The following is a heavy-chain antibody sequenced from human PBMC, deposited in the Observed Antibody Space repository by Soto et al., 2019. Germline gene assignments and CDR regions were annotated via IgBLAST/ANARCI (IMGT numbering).Heavy chain of an antibody. CDR1: GASIITDNYF. D-gene: IGHD4-17*01. Sequence: TCTVSGASIITDNYFWVWIRQSPRRGLELIGSISYSGRTYDNPSLQSRVTISIDASKNQFSLKLTSVTTADTAVYYCARRRASDYGGNHHPYYFDRWGHGALVTVAS. V-gene: IGHV4-39*01. J-gene: IGHJ4*01. CDR3: ARRRASDYGGNHHPYYFDR. CDR2: ISYSGRT.